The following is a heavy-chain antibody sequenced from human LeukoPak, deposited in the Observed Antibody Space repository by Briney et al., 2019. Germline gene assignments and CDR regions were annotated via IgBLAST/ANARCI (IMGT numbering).Heavy chain of an antibody. CDR3: ARHGSGAFGFDI. CDR2: IYYSGDT. V-gene: IGHV4-59*08. Sequence: PSETLSLTCTVSGDSISSYYWSWIRQPPGKGLEWIAYIYYSGDTNYNPSLKSRVTISADMSKNQFSLKLSSVAAADTAVYYCARHGSGAFGFDIWGQGTMVTVSS. J-gene: IGHJ3*02. CDR1: GDSISSYY. D-gene: IGHD3-10*01.